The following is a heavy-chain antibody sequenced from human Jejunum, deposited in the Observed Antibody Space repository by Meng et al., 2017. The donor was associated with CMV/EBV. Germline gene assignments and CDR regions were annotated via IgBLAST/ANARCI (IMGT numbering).Heavy chain of an antibody. CDR3: ARGLERQGYFDY. D-gene: IGHD1-1*01. J-gene: IGHJ4*02. V-gene: IGHV3-9*01. CDR1: GFTVDGYG. Sequence: AASGFTVDGYGMQWVRQTPGKGLEWVSGVSWSSGSIGYADSVKGRFTISRDSAKNSLHLQMNSLTAADTAVYYCARGLERQGYFDYWGQGTLVTVSS. CDR2: VSWSSGSI.